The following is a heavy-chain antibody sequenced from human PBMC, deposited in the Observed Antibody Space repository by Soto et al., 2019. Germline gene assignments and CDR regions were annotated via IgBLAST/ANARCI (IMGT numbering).Heavy chain of an antibody. CDR2: IWYDGSHK. D-gene: IGHD5-12*01. CDR1: GFTFSSYR. Sequence: QVQLVESGGAVVQPGTSLRLSCTASGFTFSSYRMHWVRQAPGKGLEWVAIIWYDGSHKFYVDSVKGRFAVSRDNSKNTVYLQMNSLTVEDTAVYYCARPRYSGDDPDALEIWGRGTLVTISS. V-gene: IGHV3-33*01. CDR3: ARPRYSGDDPDALEI. J-gene: IGHJ3*02.